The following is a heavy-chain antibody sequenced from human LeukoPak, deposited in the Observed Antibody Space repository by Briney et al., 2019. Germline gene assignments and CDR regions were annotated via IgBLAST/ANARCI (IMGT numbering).Heavy chain of an antibody. V-gene: IGHV4-59*01. D-gene: IGHD3-10*01. CDR2: IYYSGST. CDR3: ARQESDFDY. Sequence: SETLSLTCTVSGGSISSYYWSWIRQPPGKGLEWIGYIYYSGSTNYNPSLKSRVTISVDTSKNQFSLKLSSVTAADTAVYYCARQESDFDYWGQGTLVTVSS. CDR1: GGSISSYY. J-gene: IGHJ4*02.